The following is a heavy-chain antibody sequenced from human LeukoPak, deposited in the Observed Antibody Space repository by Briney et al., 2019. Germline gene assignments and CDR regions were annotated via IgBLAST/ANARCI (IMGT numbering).Heavy chain of an antibody. Sequence: GGSLRLSCAPSGFTFNNYGMNWVRQAPGKGLEWVSSISSSSSYIYYADSVKGRFTISRDNAKNTVYLQMNSLRAEDTAVYYCARGGGESSSGQLFDYWGQGTLVTVSS. D-gene: IGHD6-19*01. CDR3: ARGGGESSSGQLFDY. CDR1: GFTFNNYG. V-gene: IGHV3-21*01. CDR2: ISSSSSYI. J-gene: IGHJ4*02.